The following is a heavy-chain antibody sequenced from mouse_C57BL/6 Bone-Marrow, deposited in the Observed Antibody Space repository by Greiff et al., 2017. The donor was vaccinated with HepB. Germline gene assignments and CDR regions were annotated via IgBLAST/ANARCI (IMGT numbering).Heavy chain of an antibody. Sequence: DVKLVESGGGLVKPGGSLKLSCAASGFTFSSYTMSWVRQTPEKRLEWVATISGGGGNTYYPDSVKGRFTISRDNAKNTLYLQMSSLRSEDTALYYCARHRLTTVVDYYAMDYWGQGTSVTVSS. CDR3: ARHRLTTVVDYYAMDY. CDR2: ISGGGGNT. D-gene: IGHD1-1*01. J-gene: IGHJ4*01. CDR1: GFTFSSYT. V-gene: IGHV5-9*01.